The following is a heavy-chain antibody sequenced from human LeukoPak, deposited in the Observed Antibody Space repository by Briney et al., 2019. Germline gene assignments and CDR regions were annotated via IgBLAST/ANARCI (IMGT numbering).Heavy chain of an antibody. Sequence: GRSLRLSCAASGFTFSSYSMNWVRQAPGKGLEWVSSISSSSSYIYYADSVKGRFTISRDNAKNSLYLQMNSLRAEDTAVYYCAREEQWLVPGPFDYWGQGTLVTVSS. CDR1: GFTFSSYS. CDR2: ISSSSSYI. D-gene: IGHD6-19*01. J-gene: IGHJ4*02. V-gene: IGHV3-21*01. CDR3: AREEQWLVPGPFDY.